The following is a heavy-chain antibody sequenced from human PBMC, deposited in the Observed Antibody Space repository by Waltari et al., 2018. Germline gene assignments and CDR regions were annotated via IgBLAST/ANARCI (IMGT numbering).Heavy chain of an antibody. D-gene: IGHD5-12*01. CDR2: ISFDGSNK. Sequence: QVQLVESGGGVVQPGRSLRLSCAASGFTSSRSALHWVRQAPGKGLEWVAVISFDGSNKYYADSVKGRFTISRDNSKNTLYLQMNSLRAEDTAVYYCARDTVDSGYVGFYFDYWGQGTLVTVSS. V-gene: IGHV3-30-3*01. J-gene: IGHJ4*02. CDR1: GFTSSRSA. CDR3: ARDTVDSGYVGFYFDY.